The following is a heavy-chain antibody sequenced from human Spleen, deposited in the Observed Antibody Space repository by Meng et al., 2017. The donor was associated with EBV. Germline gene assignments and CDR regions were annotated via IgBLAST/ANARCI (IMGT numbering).Heavy chain of an antibody. CDR2: ITWDGRYT. CDR1: GFIVDDYT. J-gene: IGHJ4*02. V-gene: IGHV3-43*01. Sequence: SVEIGFPTRGSLSSSLATSGFIVDDYTMLWVRLRPGRGLRWVSLITWDGRYTYYADSVRGRFTISRNNSKNSLYLQMSSLTTEDTAFYYCGKDILTMIYYSPTDYLGQGTLVTVSS. D-gene: IGHD3-22*01. CDR3: GKDILTMIYYSPTDY.